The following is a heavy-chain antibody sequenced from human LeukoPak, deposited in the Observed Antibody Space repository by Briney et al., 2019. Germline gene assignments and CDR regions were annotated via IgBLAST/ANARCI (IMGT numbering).Heavy chain of an antibody. D-gene: IGHD6-19*01. Sequence: GGSLRLSCAASGFTLSSYAMSWVRQAPGKGVEWVSAISGSGVSTYYADSVEGRFTISRDNSKNTLYLQMNSLRAEDTAVYYCASGSRYSSGWQPISAGGYWGQGTLVTVSS. CDR1: GFTLSSYA. CDR3: ASGSRYSSGWQPISAGGY. CDR2: ISGSGVST. V-gene: IGHV3-23*01. J-gene: IGHJ4*02.